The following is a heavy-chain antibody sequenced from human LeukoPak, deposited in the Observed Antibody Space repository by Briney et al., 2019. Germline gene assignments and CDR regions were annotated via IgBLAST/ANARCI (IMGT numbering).Heavy chain of an antibody. V-gene: IGHV4-4*07. CDR2: VYFSGST. D-gene: IGHD3-22*01. J-gene: IGHJ4*02. CDR1: GASVTSHH. Sequence: SETLSLTCAVSGASVTSHHGAWLRQPAGKGLEWGGRVYFSGSTNYNPSLRSRVAISLDKSKNELSLTLKSVSAADTAVYYCTRDESSRDDSGGYHYWGRGVLVTVSS. CDR3: TRDESSRDDSGGYHY.